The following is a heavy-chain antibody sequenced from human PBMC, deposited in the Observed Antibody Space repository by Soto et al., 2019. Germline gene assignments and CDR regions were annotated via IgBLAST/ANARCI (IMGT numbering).Heavy chain of an antibody. J-gene: IGHJ4*02. CDR1: AGTFNNHS. V-gene: IGHV1-69*02. Sequence: QVQLVQSGTEVKKPGSSVAVSCQASAGTFNNHSLSWVRQAPGQGLEWMGRSIPIRGRADYSQKFQGRLTLTVDKSTSTADMELSSLTSEDTAVYYCVIDLGYFDFWGQGTLVTVSS. D-gene: IGHD2-15*01. CDR3: VIDLGYFDF. CDR2: SIPIRGRA.